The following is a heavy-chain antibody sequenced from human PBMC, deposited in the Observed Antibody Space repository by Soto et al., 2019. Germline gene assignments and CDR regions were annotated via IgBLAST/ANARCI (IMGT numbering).Heavy chain of an antibody. CDR2: IYPGDSDT. CDR1: GYRFTSYW. CDR3: ARRYCSGSNCYSGAFDI. J-gene: IGHJ3*02. Sequence: RGESLKISCKGSGYRFTSYWIGWVRQMPGKGLEWMGIIYPGDSDTRYSPSFRGQVTISADKSISTAYLQWSSLKASDTAIYYCARRYCSGSNCYSGAFDIWGQGTVVTVSS. V-gene: IGHV5-51*01. D-gene: IGHD2-15*01.